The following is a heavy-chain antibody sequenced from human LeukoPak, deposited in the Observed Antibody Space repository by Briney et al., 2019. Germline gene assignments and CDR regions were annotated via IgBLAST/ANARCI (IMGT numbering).Heavy chain of an antibody. CDR1: GFTFSSCW. CDR2: INSDGSTT. CDR3: VRGYSFGPYGMDV. V-gene: IGHV3-74*01. Sequence: LAGGSLRLSCAASGFTFSSCWMHWVRQAPGKGLVWVSRINSDGSTTTYADSVKGRFTISRDNAKNTLYLQMSSLRAEDTAVYFCVRGYSFGPYGMDVWGQGTTVTVSS. J-gene: IGHJ6*02. D-gene: IGHD2-15*01.